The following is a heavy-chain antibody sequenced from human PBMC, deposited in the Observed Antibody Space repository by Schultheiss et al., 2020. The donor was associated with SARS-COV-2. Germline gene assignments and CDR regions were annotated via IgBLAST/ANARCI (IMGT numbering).Heavy chain of an antibody. D-gene: IGHD3-16*01. V-gene: IGHV3-33*01. J-gene: IGHJ4*02. CDR1: GFTFSDYV. CDR3: ARGGMASPPALGY. Sequence: GESLKISCAASGFTFSDYVMHWVRQAPGKGLEWVAVLWYDGTVKHYADSVKGRFTISRDNSKNTLYLQMNSLRGEDTAVYYCARGGMASPPALGYWGQGTLVTVSS. CDR2: LWYDGTVK.